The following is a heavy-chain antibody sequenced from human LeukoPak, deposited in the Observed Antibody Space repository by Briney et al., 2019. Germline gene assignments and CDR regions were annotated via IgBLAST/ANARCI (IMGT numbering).Heavy chain of an antibody. CDR1: GYTFTSYD. Sequence: ASVKVSCKASGYTFTSYDINWVRQATGQGLEWMGWMNPNSGNTGYAQKFQGRVTMTRNTSISTAYMELSSLRSEDTAVYYCARAAIAAAATCAFDIWGQRTMVTVSS. V-gene: IGHV1-8*01. J-gene: IGHJ3*02. D-gene: IGHD6-13*01. CDR3: ARAAIAAAATCAFDI. CDR2: MNPNSGNT.